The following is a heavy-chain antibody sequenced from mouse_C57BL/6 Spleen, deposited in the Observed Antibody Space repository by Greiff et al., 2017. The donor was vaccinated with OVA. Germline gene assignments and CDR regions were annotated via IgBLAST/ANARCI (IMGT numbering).Heavy chain of an antibody. CDR3: TRGSHYYGSSYEYYYAMDY. J-gene: IGHJ4*01. D-gene: IGHD1-1*01. CDR2: ISSGGDYI. V-gene: IGHV5-9-1*02. Sequence: EVHLVESGEGLVKPGGSLKLSCAASGFTFSSYAMSWVRQTPEKRLEWVAYISSGGDYIYYADTVKGRFTISRDNARNTLYLQMSSLKSEDTAMYYCTRGSHYYGSSYEYYYAMDYWGQGTSVTVSS. CDR1: GFTFSSYA.